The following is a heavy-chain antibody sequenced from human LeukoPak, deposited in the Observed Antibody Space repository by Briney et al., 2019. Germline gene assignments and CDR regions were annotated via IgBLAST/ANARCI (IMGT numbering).Heavy chain of an antibody. D-gene: IGHD6-13*01. Sequence: PSETLSLTCTVSGGSISSGGYYWGWIRQPPGKGLEWIGYIYYSGSTYYNPSLKSRVTISVDTSKSQFSLKLSSVTAADTAVYYCASSSLSSLKGDYWGQGTLVTVSS. CDR2: IYYSGST. CDR3: ASSSLSSLKGDY. V-gene: IGHV4-31*03. J-gene: IGHJ4*02. CDR1: GGSISSGGYY.